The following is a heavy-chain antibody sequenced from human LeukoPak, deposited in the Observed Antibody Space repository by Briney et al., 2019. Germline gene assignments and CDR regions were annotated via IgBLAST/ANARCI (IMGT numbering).Heavy chain of an antibody. D-gene: IGHD3-10*02. J-gene: IGHJ4*02. CDR2: FSGSCSST. CDR1: GFTFSSYA. Sequence: PGGSQRLSCAASGFTFSSYAMSWVRRAPGKGLEWVSTFSGSCSSTYYADSVKGRCTDSRDSSKNTLYLQRTGLRAEDTAVYRCAKQGKKSVLVVPLDFWVQGTLVTVSS. CDR3: AKQGKKSVLVVPLDF. V-gene: IGHV3-23*01.